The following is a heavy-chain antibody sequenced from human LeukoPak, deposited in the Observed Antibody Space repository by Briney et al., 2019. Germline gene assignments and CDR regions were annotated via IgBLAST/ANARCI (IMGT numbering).Heavy chain of an antibody. CDR3: ASGSTISGWNY. CDR1: GFTFSNYA. V-gene: IGHV3-23*01. D-gene: IGHD3-3*01. Sequence: PGGSLRLSCAASGFTFSNYAMSWVRQAPGKGLEWVSAISDTAETTYYADSVKSRFTISRDNSKNTLYLQVNSLRAEDTAVYYCASGSTISGWNYWGQGTLVTVSS. CDR2: ISDTAETT. J-gene: IGHJ4*02.